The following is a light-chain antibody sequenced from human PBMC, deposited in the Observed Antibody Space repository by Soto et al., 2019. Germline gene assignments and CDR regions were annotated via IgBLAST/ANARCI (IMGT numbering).Light chain of an antibody. CDR3: QQYGSSPPWT. CDR2: GAS. CDR1: QSVSSSY. Sequence: EIVLTQSPGTLSLSPGERATLSCRASQSVSSSYLAWYQQKPGQAPRLLIYGASSRATGIPDRFSGSGSGTVFTLTISRLEPEDFAVYYCQQYGSSPPWTFGQGTKVDIK. V-gene: IGKV3-20*01. J-gene: IGKJ1*01.